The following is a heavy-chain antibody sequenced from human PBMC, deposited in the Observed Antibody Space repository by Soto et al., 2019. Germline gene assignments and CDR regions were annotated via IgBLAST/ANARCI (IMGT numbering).Heavy chain of an antibody. CDR1: GGSFSGYY. D-gene: IGHD2-21*01. CDR2: INHSGST. CDR3: ARDKIAGLFDY. V-gene: IGHV4-34*01. Sequence: SETLSLTCAVYGGSFSGYYWTWIRQPPGTGLEWIGEINHSGSTNYNPSLKSRVTISVDTSKNQFSLKLTSVTAADTAVYYCARDKIAGLFDYWGQGTLVTVPS. J-gene: IGHJ4*02.